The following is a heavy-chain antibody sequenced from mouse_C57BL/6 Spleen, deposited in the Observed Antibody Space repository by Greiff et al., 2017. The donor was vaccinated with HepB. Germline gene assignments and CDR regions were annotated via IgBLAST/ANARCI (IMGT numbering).Heavy chain of an antibody. CDR1: GYTFTSYW. D-gene: IGHD2-4*01. V-gene: IGHV1-64*01. Sequence: VQLQQPGAELVKPGASVKLSCKASGYTFTSYWMHWVKQRPGQGLEWIGMIHPNSGSTNYNEKFKSKATLTVDKSSSTAYMQLSSLTSEDSAVYYCARSGDYDVSAWFAYWGQGTLVTVSA. J-gene: IGHJ3*01. CDR2: IHPNSGST. CDR3: ARSGDYDVSAWFAY.